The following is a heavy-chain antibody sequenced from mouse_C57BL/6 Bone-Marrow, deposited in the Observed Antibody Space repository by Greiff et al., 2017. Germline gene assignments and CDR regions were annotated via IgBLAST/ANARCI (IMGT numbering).Heavy chain of an antibody. J-gene: IGHJ2*01. V-gene: IGHV1-69*01. CDR2: IDPSDSYT. CDR3: ARDGYYPLYLDY. Sequence: VQLQQPGAELVMPGASVKLSCKASGYTFTRYWMHWVKQRPGQGLEWIGEIDPSDSYTNYNQKFKGKSTLTVDKSSSTAYMQLSSLTSEDSAVYYGARDGYYPLYLDYWGQGTTLTVSS. CDR1: GYTFTRYW. D-gene: IGHD2-3*01.